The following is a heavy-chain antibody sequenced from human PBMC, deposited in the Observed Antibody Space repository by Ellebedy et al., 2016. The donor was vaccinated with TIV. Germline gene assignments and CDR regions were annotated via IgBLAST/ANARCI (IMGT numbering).Heavy chain of an antibody. Sequence: GESLKISCAASGFTVSSNYMSWVRQAPGKGLEWVGFIRSKAYGGTTEYAASVKGRFTISRDDSKSIAYLQMNSLKTEDTAVYYCARLSGSYWGFDYWGQGTLVTVSS. V-gene: IGHV3-71*01. CDR2: IRSKAYGGTT. CDR3: ARLSGSYWGFDY. CDR1: GFTVSSNY. J-gene: IGHJ4*02. D-gene: IGHD1-26*01.